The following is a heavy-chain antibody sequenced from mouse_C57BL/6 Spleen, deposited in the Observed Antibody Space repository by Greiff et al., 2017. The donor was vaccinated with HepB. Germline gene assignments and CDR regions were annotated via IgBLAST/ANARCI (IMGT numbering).Heavy chain of an antibody. V-gene: IGHV1-55*01. J-gene: IGHJ2*01. CDR1: GYTFTSYW. CDR2: IYPGSGST. D-gene: IGHD2-4*01. Sequence: VQLQQSGAELVKPGASVKMSCKASGYTFTSYWITWVKQRPGQGLEWIGDIYPGSGSTNYNEKFKSKATLTVDTSSSTAYMQLSSLTSEDSAVYYCARREYDSLDWWGQGTTLTVSS. CDR3: ARREYDSLDW.